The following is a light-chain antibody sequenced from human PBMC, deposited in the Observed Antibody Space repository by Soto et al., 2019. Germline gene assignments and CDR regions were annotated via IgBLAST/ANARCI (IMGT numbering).Light chain of an antibody. CDR2: DNY. V-gene: IGLV1-51*01. CDR3: GTWDSSLTAAV. Sequence: QSVLTQPPSVSAAPGQKVTISCFGSSSNIGNNYVSWYQQLPGTAPKLLIYDNYKRPSGIPDRFSGSKSGTSATLGITGLQTGDEAGYYCGTWDSSLTAAVFGGGTQLIVL. J-gene: IGLJ3*02. CDR1: SSNIGNNY.